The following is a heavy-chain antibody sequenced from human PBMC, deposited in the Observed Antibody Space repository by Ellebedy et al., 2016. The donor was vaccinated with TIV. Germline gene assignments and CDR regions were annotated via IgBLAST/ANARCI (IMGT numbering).Heavy chain of an antibody. CDR3: AKGGYKTYGLDV. Sequence: GGSLRLXCAASGFTFSTYSMNWVRQAPGKGLEWISYIGSRGTIYYADSVRGRFTISRDNSKNTLLLEMNNLRAEDTAVYYCAKGGYKTYGLDVWGQGTTVTVSS. J-gene: IGHJ6*02. CDR1: GFTFSTYS. D-gene: IGHD5-12*01. CDR2: IGSRGTI. V-gene: IGHV3-48*01.